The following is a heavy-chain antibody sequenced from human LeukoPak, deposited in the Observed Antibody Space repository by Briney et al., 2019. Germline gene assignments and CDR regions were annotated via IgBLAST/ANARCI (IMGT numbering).Heavy chain of an antibody. J-gene: IGHJ6*03. CDR3: ARDRVVGTRDGYVRNYYYMDV. D-gene: IGHD5-24*01. V-gene: IGHV1-2*02. CDR2: INPNSGGT. Sequence: ASVKVSCKASGYTFTGYYMHWVRQAPGQGLEWMGWINPNSGGTNYAQKFQGRVTMTRDTSISTAYMELSRLRSDDTAVYYCARDRVVGTRDGYVRNYYYMDVWGKGTTVTISS. CDR1: GYTFTGYY.